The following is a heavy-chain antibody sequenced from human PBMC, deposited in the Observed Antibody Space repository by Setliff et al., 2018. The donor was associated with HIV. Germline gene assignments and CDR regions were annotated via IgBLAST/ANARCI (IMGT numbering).Heavy chain of an antibody. Sequence: SETLSLTCTVSGDSISDYYWNWIRQPAGKGLEWIGRVYASAYSNYNPSLKSRVTISVDTSKNQFSLKLSSVTAADTAVYYCARGPRKGYYYGSGSVFDYWGQGTVVTVSS. D-gene: IGHD3-10*01. J-gene: IGHJ4*03. V-gene: IGHV4-4*07. CDR1: GDSISDYY. CDR2: VYASAYS. CDR3: ARGPRKGYYYGSGSVFDY.